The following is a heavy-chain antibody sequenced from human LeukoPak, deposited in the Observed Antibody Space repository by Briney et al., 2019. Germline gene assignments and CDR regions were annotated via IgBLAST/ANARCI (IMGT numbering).Heavy chain of an antibody. D-gene: IGHD6-19*01. CDR1: GYTFTSYA. V-gene: IGHV7-4-1*02. Sequence: GASVKVSCKASGYTFTSYAMNWVRQAPGQGLEWMGWINTNTGNPTYAQGFTGRFVFSLDTSVSTAYLQISSLKAEDTAVYYCARGLYSSGWYDSWLDPWGQGTLVTVSS. CDR3: ARGLYSSGWYDSWLDP. CDR2: INTNTGNP. J-gene: IGHJ5*02.